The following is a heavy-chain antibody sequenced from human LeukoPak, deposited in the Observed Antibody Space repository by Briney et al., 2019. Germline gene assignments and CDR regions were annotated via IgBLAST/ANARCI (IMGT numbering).Heavy chain of an antibody. CDR2: IYTSGST. J-gene: IGHJ3*02. CDR1: GGSISSYY. D-gene: IGHD3-3*01. V-gene: IGHV4-4*07. CDR3: ATFMRGSITIFGVVPNGPFDI. Sequence: SETLSLTCTVSGGSISSYYWSWIRQPAGKGLEWIGRIYTSGSTNYNPSLKSRVTMSVDTSKNQFSLKLSSVTAADTAVYYCATFMRGSITIFGVVPNGPFDIWGQGTMVTVSS.